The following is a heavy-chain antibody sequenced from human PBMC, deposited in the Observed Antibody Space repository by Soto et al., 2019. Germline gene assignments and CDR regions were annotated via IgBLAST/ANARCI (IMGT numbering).Heavy chain of an antibody. V-gene: IGHV1-69*06. CDR2: IIPIFGTA. D-gene: IGHD6-19*01. Sequence: SVKVSCKASGGTFSSYAISRVRQAPGQGLEWMGGIIPIFGTANYAQKFQGRVTITADKSTSTAYMELSSLRSEDTAVYYCASETGYSSGQFDYWGQGTLVTVSS. CDR1: GGTFSSYA. CDR3: ASETGYSSGQFDY. J-gene: IGHJ4*02.